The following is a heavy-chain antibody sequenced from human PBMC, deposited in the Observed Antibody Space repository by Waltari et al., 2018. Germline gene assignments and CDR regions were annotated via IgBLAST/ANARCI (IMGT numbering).Heavy chain of an antibody. CDR2: ISSNSASM. D-gene: IGHD7-27*01. CDR1: GLSFSTYK. Sequence: EVELVESGGGLVRPGGSLRPSCAASGLSFSTYKMNWVRQAPGKGLEWISSISSNSASMHYADSVKGRFTISRDNAKNSLYLQLNSLRAEDAAVYYCATGGWGFYLGYWGQGTLVTVSS. CDR3: ATGGWGFYLGY. V-gene: IGHV3-21*02. J-gene: IGHJ4*02.